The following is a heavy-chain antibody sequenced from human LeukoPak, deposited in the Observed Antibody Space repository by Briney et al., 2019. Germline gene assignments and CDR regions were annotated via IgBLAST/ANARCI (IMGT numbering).Heavy chain of an antibody. J-gene: IGHJ6*03. D-gene: IGHD3-22*01. CDR2: INHSGST. V-gene: IGHV4-34*01. CDR3: ARDPGYYDSSGYGYYMDV. CDR1: GGSFSGYY. Sequence: PSETLSLTCAVYGGSFSGYYWSWIRQPPGKGLECIGEINHSGSTNYNPSLKSRVTISVDTSKNQFSLKLSSVTAADTAVYYCARDPGYYDSSGYGYYMDVWGKGTTVTVSS.